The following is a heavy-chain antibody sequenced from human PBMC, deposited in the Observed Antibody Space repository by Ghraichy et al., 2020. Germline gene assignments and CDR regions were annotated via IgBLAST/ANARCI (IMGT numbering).Heavy chain of an antibody. D-gene: IGHD1-26*01. J-gene: IGHJ4*02. CDR1: GGTFNNFA. CDR2: IVPLYGTP. CDR3: ASPSPSRSFYPSFFEC. Sequence: SVKVSCKASGGTFNNFAVNWVRQAPGQGLEWMGGIVPLYGTPNYAQEFQGRVTIIADDSTGPAYMELTSLRSEDTAVYYCASPSPSRSFYPSFFECWGQGTLVTGSS. V-gene: IGHV1-69*13.